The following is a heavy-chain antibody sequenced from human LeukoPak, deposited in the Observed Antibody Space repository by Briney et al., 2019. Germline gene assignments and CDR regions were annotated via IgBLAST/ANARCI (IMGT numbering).Heavy chain of an antibody. D-gene: IGHD2-2*01. CDR1: GFSLSTTGAG. Sequence: SGPTLVNPTQTLTLTCTFSGFSLSTTGAGVGWIRQPPGKALEWLAHIFSNDEKSYSTSLKSRLTISKDTSKSQVVRTMTNMDPVDTATYYCARIRYERTTMDLPYWYFDLWGRGTLVTVSS. CDR3: ARIRYERTTMDLPYWYFDL. CDR2: IFSNDEK. V-gene: IGHV2-26*01. J-gene: IGHJ2*01.